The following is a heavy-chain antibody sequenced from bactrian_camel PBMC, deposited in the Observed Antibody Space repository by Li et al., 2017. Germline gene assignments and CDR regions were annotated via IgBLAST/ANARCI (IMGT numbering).Heavy chain of an antibody. Sequence: GSVQAGGSLRLSCAASGYTYNRNCMAWYRQVPGQQRVGVAAIDSSENAGSTAYVDAVEGRVTISKDNAKNTLYLEMNKLEPDDTAVYYCATGVYCAHELSPAEYDVWGPGTQVTVS. CDR3: ATGVYCAHELSPAEYDV. CDR1: GYTYNRNC. D-gene: IGHD3*01. V-gene: IGHV3S54*01. J-gene: IGHJ4*01. CDR2: IDSSENAGST.